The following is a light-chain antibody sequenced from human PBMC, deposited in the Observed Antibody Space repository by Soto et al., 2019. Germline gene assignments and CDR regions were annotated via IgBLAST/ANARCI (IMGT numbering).Light chain of an antibody. Sequence: QSALTHPASVSGSPGQSITISCTGTSSDVGGYNYVSWYQQHPGKAPKLMIYEVSNRPSGVSNRFSGSKSRNTASLTISGLQAEDEADYYCSSYTSSSSLDVFGTGTKVTVL. J-gene: IGLJ1*01. V-gene: IGLV2-14*01. CDR1: SSDVGGYNY. CDR2: EVS. CDR3: SSYTSSSSLDV.